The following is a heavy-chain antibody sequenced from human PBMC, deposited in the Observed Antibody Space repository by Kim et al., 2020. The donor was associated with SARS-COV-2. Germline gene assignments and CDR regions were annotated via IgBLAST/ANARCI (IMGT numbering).Heavy chain of an antibody. J-gene: IGHJ4*02. V-gene: IGHV4-4*07. D-gene: IGHD3-16*02. Sequence: YTSARTNYTPSLQSRVTMSVDMSKNQFSLKLSSVTAADTAVYYCASALGHWGQGTLVTFSS. CDR3: ASALGH. CDR2: YTSART.